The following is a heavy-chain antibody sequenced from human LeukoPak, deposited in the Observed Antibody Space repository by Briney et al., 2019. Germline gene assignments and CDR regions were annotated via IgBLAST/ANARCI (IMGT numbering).Heavy chain of an antibody. D-gene: IGHD2-15*01. Sequence: GGSLRLSCAASEFTFTSYELNWVRQAPGKGLEWVSYISSSGNTISYADSVKGRFTISRDNSKNTLYLQMTSLRVEDTAVYYCARDFCSAGSCYPDNWGQGTLVTVSS. CDR1: EFTFTSYE. V-gene: IGHV3-48*03. CDR3: ARDFCSAGSCYPDN. J-gene: IGHJ4*02. CDR2: ISSSGNTI.